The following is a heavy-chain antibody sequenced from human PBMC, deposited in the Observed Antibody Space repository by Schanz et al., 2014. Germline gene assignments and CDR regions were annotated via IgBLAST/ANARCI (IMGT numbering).Heavy chain of an antibody. Sequence: EVQLLQFGGGVVQPGRSLRLSCAASGFTFSSYAMHWVRQAPGKGLEWVSALSGSGGSTYYADSVKGRFTISRDNSKNTLYLQMNSLRADDTAVYFCARAHGNNWYGKGLDYWGQGTQVTVSS. CDR2: LSGSGGST. CDR1: GFTFSSYA. D-gene: IGHD1-1*01. CDR3: ARAHGNNWYGKGLDY. V-gene: IGHV3-23*01. J-gene: IGHJ4*02.